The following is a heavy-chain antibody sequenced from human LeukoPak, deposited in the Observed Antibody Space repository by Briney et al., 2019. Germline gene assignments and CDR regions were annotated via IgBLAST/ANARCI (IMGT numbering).Heavy chain of an antibody. CDR2: IIPIFGTT. V-gene: IGHV1-69*13. CDR3: TRPNSSTSGVYFDY. CDR1: GYTFTSYA. D-gene: IGHD6-6*01. J-gene: IGHJ4*02. Sequence: SVKVSCKASGYTFTSYAISWVRQAPGQGLEWMGGIIPIFGTTNYAQKFQGRVTITADESTSTAYMELSSLRSEDTAVYYCTRPNSSTSGVYFDYWGQGTLVTVSS.